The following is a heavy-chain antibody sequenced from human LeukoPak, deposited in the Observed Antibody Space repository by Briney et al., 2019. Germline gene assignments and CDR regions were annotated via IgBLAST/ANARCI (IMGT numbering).Heavy chain of an antibody. CDR3: ARGWYQLLYNWFDP. CDR1: GGSISSSSYY. D-gene: IGHD2-2*01. CDR2: IYYSGST. V-gene: IGHV4-39*07. Sequence: SETLSLTCTVSGGSISSSSYYWGWIRQPPGKGPEWIGSIYYSGSTYYNPSLKSRVTISVDTSKNQFSLKLSSVTAADTAVYYCARGWYQLLYNWFDPWGQGTLVTVSS. J-gene: IGHJ5*02.